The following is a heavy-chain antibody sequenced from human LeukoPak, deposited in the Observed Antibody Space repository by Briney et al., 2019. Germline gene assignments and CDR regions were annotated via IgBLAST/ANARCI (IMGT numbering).Heavy chain of an antibody. CDR2: ISAYNTKT. D-gene: IGHD1-7*01. CDR3: ARGLNWNYDLRCVGH. Sequence: GASVRVSFMASVYSFIICSISWGRQAPGQGGGGVGLISAYNTKTNYAQKFPGRVTLTTHTSTSTAYMELKSLKSDDTAIYYCARGLNWNYDLRCVGHWGQGTLVAVSS. V-gene: IGHV1-18*01. CDR1: VYSFIICS. J-gene: IGHJ5*02.